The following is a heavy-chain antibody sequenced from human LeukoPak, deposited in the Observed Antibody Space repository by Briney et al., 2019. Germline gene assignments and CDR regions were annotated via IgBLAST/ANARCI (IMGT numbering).Heavy chain of an antibody. CDR2: ISSSSSYI. CDR1: GFTFSSYS. V-gene: IGHV3-21*01. J-gene: IGHJ4*02. CDR3: ARGGRWIVGTFDY. D-gene: IGHD1-26*01. Sequence: PGGSLRLSCAASGFTFSSYSMNWVRQAPGKGLEWVSSISSSSSYIYYADSVKGRFTISRDNAKSSLYLQMNSLRAEDTAVYYCARGGRWIVGTFDYWGQGTLVTVSS.